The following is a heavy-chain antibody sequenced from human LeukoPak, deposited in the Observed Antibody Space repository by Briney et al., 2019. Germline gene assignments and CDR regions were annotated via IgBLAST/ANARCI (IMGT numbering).Heavy chain of an antibody. CDR2: TYYRSKWYN. Sequence: SQTLSLTCAISGDIVSSSTAAWNWIRQSPSRGLEWLGRTYYRSKWYNDYAVSVKSRITINPDTSKNQFSLQLNSVTPEDTAVYYCARGGVRGAAPLYYFDYWGQGTLVTVSS. J-gene: IGHJ4*02. D-gene: IGHD3-10*01. CDR1: GDIVSSSTAA. V-gene: IGHV6-1*01. CDR3: ARGGVRGAAPLYYFDY.